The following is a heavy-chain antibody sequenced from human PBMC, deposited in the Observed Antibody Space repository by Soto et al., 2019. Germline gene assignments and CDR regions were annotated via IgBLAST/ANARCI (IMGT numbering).Heavy chain of an antibody. CDR1: GFTFGDYA. V-gene: IGHV3-49*03. CDR3: TRDQISDFSEGYYYGMDV. D-gene: IGHD3-3*01. J-gene: IGHJ6*02. CDR2: IRSKAYGGTT. Sequence: GGSLRLSCTASGFTFGDYAMSWFRQAPGKGLEWVGFIRSKAYGGTTEYAASVKGRFTISRDDSKSIAYPQMNSLKTEDTAVYYCTRDQISDFSEGYYYGMDVWGQGTTVTVSS.